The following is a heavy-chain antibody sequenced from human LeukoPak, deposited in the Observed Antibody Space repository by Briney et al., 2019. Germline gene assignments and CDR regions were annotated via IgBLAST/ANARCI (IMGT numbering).Heavy chain of an antibody. Sequence: SETLSLTCAVYGGSFSGYYWSWIRQPPGKGLEWIGEINHSGSTNYNPSFKSRVTISVDTSKNQFSLKLSSVTAADTAVYYCARVWTQSNWFDPWGQGTLVTVPS. J-gene: IGHJ5*02. CDR1: GGSFSGYY. D-gene: IGHD5-18*01. CDR3: ARVWTQSNWFDP. CDR2: INHSGST. V-gene: IGHV4-34*01.